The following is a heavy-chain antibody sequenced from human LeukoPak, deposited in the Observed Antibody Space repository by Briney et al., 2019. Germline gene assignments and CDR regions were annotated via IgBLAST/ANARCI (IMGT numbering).Heavy chain of an antibody. CDR2: IYYSGST. CDR3: SRGRGVFDP. J-gene: IGHJ5*02. D-gene: IGHD3-3*01. V-gene: IGHV4-59*01. Sequence: SETLSLTCTVSGGSISSYYWTWIRQPPGKGLEWFGYIYYSGSTNYNPSLKSRVTISLDTAKKQFSLKLSSVTAADTAVYYCSRGRGVFDPWGQGTLVTVSS. CDR1: GGSISSYY.